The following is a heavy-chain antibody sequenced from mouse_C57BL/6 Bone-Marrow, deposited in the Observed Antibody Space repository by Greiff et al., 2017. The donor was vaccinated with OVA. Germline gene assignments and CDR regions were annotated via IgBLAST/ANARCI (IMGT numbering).Heavy chain of an antibody. CDR2: INPYNGGT. CDR1: GYTFTDYY. V-gene: IGHV1-19*01. J-gene: IGHJ3*01. Sequence: VHVKQSGPVLVKPGASVKMSCKASGYTFTDYYMNWVKQSHGKSLEWIGVINPYNGGTSYNQKFKGKATLTVDKSSSTAYMELNSLTSEDSAVYYCAREGATMVTTRGFAYWGQGTLVTVSA. D-gene: IGHD2-2*01. CDR3: AREGATMVTTRGFAY.